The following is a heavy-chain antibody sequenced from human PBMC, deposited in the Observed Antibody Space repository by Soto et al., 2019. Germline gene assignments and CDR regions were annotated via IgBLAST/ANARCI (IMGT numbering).Heavy chain of an antibody. V-gene: IGHV4-30-4*01. CDR1: GGSISSGNYY. Sequence: QVQLQESGPGLVKPSQTLSLTCTVSGGSISSGNYYWSWIRQPPGKGLEWIGYIYYNGNTYYNPSLKIRLTISVDTSKNQFSLRLSSVTAADTAVYYCARDPYGSGTSYNTAFDIWGQGTMVTVSS. D-gene: IGHD3-10*01. J-gene: IGHJ3*02. CDR2: IYYNGNT. CDR3: ARDPYGSGTSYNTAFDI.